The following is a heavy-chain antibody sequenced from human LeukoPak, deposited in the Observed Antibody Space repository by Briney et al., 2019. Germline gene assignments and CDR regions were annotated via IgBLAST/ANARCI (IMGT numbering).Heavy chain of an antibody. CDR1: GASVNSYY. D-gene: IGHD3-22*01. CDR3: TKGYYEPFDS. Sequence: PSETLSLTCTVSGASVNSYYWDWIRQPPGKGLEWIGCISDSGRTYYNPSLKSRVTISLGTSNNQFSLRLTSVTAADSAMYYCTKGYYEPFDSWGQGTLVTVSS. V-gene: IGHV4-59*02. CDR2: ISDSGRT. J-gene: IGHJ4*02.